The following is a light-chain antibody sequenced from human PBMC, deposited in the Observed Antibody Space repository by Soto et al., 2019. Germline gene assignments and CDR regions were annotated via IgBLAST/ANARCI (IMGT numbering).Light chain of an antibody. V-gene: IGKV3-20*01. J-gene: IGKJ3*01. CDR1: QSVSSSY. CDR2: GAS. CDR3: QQYGSSLFT. Sequence: PGERATLSCRASQSVSSSYLAWYQQKPGQAPRLLIYGASSRATGIPDRFSGSGSGTDFTLTISRLEPEDFAVYYCQQYGSSLFTFGPGTKVDVK.